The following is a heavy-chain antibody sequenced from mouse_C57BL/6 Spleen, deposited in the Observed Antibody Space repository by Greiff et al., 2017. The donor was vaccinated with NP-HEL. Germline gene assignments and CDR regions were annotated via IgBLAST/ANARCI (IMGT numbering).Heavy chain of an antibody. Sequence: VQLKQPGAELVKPGASVKLSCKASGYTFTSYWMHWVKQRPGQGLEWIGMIHPNSGSTNYNEKFKSKATLTVDKSSSTAYMQLSSLTSEDSAVYYCARDYGSPHWYFDVWGTGTTVTVSS. CDR1: GYTFTSYW. V-gene: IGHV1-64*01. J-gene: IGHJ1*03. D-gene: IGHD1-1*01. CDR3: ARDYGSPHWYFDV. CDR2: IHPNSGST.